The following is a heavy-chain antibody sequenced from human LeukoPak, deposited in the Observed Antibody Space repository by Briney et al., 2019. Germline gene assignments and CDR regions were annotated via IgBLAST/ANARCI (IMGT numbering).Heavy chain of an antibody. D-gene: IGHD3-3*01. CDR1: GGSISSSSYY. CDR3: ARCGYYDFWSGYNPATFDY. V-gene: IGHV4-39*01. CDR2: IYYSGST. J-gene: IGHJ4*02. Sequence: PSETLSLTCTVSGGSISSSSYYWGWIRQPPGKGLEWIGSIYYSGSTYYNPSLKSRVNISIATSTNQFSLKLSPVTAADTAVYYCARCGYYDFWSGYNPATFDYWGQGTLVTVSS.